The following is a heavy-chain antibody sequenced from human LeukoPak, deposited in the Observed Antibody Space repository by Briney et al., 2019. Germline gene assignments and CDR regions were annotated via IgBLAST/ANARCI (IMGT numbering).Heavy chain of an antibody. J-gene: IGHJ5*02. Sequence: GASVKVSCKASGYTFTSYYMHWVRQAPGQGLEWMGTINPSSGSRSYAQNFQGRVTMTRDTSTNIVYMELGSLRSEDTAVYFCARDACSSTICQAGGNWFDPWGQGTLVIVS. D-gene: IGHD2-2*01. V-gene: IGHV1-46*01. CDR1: GYTFTSYY. CDR3: ARDACSSTICQAGGNWFDP. CDR2: INPSSGSR.